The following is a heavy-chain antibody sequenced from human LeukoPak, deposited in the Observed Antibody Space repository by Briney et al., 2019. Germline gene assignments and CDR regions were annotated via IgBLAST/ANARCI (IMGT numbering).Heavy chain of an antibody. J-gene: IGHJ4*02. CDR2: TSGTGGST. CDR1: GFTFSSYA. D-gene: IGHD5-18*01. V-gene: IGHV3-23*01. Sequence: FTFAASGFTFSSYAMNWVRQAPGKGLEWVSATSGTGGSTYYADSVKGRFTISRDNSKNTLYLQMNSLRAGDTAVYYCVREARGYHYTYFDYWGQGTLVTVSS. CDR3: VREARGYHYTYFDY.